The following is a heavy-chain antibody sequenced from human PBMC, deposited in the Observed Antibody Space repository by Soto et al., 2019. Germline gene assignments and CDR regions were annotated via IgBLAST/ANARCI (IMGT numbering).Heavy chain of an antibody. CDR3: ARLGQIVVVPAAHTVGEEYYVMAF. CDR2: IYPGDSDT. Sequence: VGTLQSSFQRSVCIYTRSWSFWVHQMPNKGLEFMVIIYPGDSDTRYSPCFQGQVTISADKSISTAYLQWSSLKASDTAMYYCARLGQIVVVPAAHTVGEEYYVMAFLVQGNTVT. D-gene: IGHD2-2*01. CDR1: VCIYTRSW. J-gene: IGHJ6*01. V-gene: IGHV5-51*07.